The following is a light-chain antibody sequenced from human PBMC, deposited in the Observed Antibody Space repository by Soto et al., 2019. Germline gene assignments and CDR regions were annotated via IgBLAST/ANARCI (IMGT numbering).Light chain of an antibody. J-gene: IGKJ3*01. V-gene: IGKV1-39*01. CDR3: QQGYTAPYT. Sequence: DIQMTQSPSSLSASVGDAVSLTCRASRSISNYLNWYQQKPGRAPKLLISGASSLQRGVPSRFSGSGSGTTFTLTITSLQPDDFAIYFCQQGYTAPYTFGPGTKVDIK. CDR1: RSISNY. CDR2: GAS.